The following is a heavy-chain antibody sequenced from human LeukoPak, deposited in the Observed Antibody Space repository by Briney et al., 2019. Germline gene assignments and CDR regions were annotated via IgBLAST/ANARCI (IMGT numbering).Heavy chain of an antibody. CDR1: GFTVSSNY. CDR2: IYGSTSA. V-gene: IGHV3-66*01. J-gene: IGHJ4*02. D-gene: IGHD4-17*01. CDR3: ARLNFGDDY. Sequence: TGGSLRLSCAASGFTVSSNYINWVRQAPGKGLEWVPLIYGSTSADYADSVKGRFTIPRDTSMNTVYLQMNSLRAEDTAVYYCARLNFGDDYWGQGTLVTVSS.